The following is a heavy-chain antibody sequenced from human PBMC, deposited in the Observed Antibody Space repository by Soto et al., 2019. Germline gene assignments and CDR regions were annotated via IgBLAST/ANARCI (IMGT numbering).Heavy chain of an antibody. CDR1: GFSFSTYA. V-gene: IGHV3-30-3*01. D-gene: IGHD6-19*01. CDR2: ISSDGSKK. Sequence: GGSLRLSCAASGFSFSTYAFHWVRQAPGKGLEWVATISSDGSKKYYADSVKGRFTVSRDNSKNTLYLQMDSLTAEDTAVYYCARDQWLLLGGDYWGQGTLVTVSS. CDR3: ARDQWLLLGGDY. J-gene: IGHJ4*02.